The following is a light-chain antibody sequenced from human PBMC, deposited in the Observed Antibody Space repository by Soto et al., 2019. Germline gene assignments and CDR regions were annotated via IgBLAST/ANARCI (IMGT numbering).Light chain of an antibody. CDR2: EVS. V-gene: IGLV2-14*01. J-gene: IGLJ1*01. Sequence: QSALTQPASVSGSPGQSITISCTGTSSDVGGYNYVSWYQQHPGKAPKLMIYEVSNRPSGVSNRFSGSKSGNTASLTISGLQAEDEADYYCSSYTSSSGVFGTGIKLTVL. CDR1: SSDVGGYNY. CDR3: SSYTSSSGV.